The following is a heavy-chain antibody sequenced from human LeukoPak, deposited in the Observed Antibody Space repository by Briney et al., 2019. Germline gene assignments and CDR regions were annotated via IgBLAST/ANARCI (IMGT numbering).Heavy chain of an antibody. Sequence: SKTLSLTRTVSGGPLRSGSHPWGWIPQPPREGLEWIGRIYVGGSTKYNPSLKSRVTISIDTSKNQFSLKLSSVTAADTAVYYCTNLREEYFDIWGRGTLVTVSS. J-gene: IGHJ2*01. CDR1: GGPLRSGSHP. D-gene: IGHD1-26*01. CDR2: IYVGGST. CDR3: TNLREEYFDI. V-gene: IGHV4-61*02.